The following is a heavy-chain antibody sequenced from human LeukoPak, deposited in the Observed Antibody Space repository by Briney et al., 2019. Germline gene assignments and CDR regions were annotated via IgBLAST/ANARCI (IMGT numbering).Heavy chain of an antibody. CDR2: ISGSGDST. J-gene: IGHJ6*03. CDR3: GKSGYYRLGFYFYFVDV. V-gene: IGHV3-23*01. D-gene: IGHD3-3*01. Sequence: GGSLRLSCAASGFTFTSYAMSWVRQDPGKGLEWVSSISGSGDSTYYADSVKGRFTISRDNSKNALYLQMNSLRAEDTAIYYCGKSGYYRLGFYFYFVDVWGKGTTVTVSS. CDR1: GFTFTSYA.